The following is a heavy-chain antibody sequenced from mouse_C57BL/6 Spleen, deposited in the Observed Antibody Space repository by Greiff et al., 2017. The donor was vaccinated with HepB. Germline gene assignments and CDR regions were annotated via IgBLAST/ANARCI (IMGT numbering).Heavy chain of an antibody. CDR2: INPNNGGT. CDR1: GYTFTDYN. V-gene: IGHV1-22*01. CDR3: ANYGHFAD. Sequence: DVKLQESGPELVKPGASVKMSCKASGYTFTDYNMHWVKQSHGKSLEWIGYINPNNGGTSYNQKFKGKATLTVNKSSSTAYMELRSLTSEDSAVYYCANYGHFADWGQGTLVTVSA. D-gene: IGHD1-1*02. J-gene: IGHJ3*01.